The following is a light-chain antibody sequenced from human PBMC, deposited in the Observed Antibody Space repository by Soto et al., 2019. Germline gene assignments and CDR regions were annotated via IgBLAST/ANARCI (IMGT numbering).Light chain of an antibody. J-gene: IGKJ2*01. CDR3: QQYCSSPEYT. CDR2: GAS. CDR1: QSVSSSY. Sequence: EIVLTQSPGTLSLSPGERATLSCRASQSVSSSYLAWYQQKPGQAPRLLIYGASSRATGIPARFSGSGSGTDSTLTISRLEPEDVAVYYCQQYCSSPEYTFGQGTKLEIK. V-gene: IGKV3-20*01.